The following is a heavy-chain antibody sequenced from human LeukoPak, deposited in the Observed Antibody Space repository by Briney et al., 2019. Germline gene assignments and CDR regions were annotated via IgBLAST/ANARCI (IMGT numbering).Heavy chain of an antibody. CDR1: GGSISSYY. CDR2: IYYSGST. V-gene: IGHV4-59*01. J-gene: IGHJ3*02. Sequence: SETLSLTCTVSGGSISSYYWSWIRQPPGKGLEWIGYIYYSGSTNYNPSLKSRVTISVDTSKNQFSLKLSSVTAADTAVYYCARVDEGLFTAFDIWGQGTMVTVSS. CDR3: ARVDEGLFTAFDI. D-gene: IGHD4/OR15-4a*01.